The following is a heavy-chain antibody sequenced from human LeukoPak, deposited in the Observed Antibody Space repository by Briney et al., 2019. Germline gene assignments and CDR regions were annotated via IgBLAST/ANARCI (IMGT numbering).Heavy chain of an antibody. CDR1: GFTFSSSA. J-gene: IGHJ6*02. CDR2: IVVASGTT. D-gene: IGHD2-2*01. Sequence: SVKVSCKASGFTFSSSAMQWVRQGRGQRLEWIGWIVVASGTTNYAQKFQERVTITRDMSTSTAYMELSSLRSEDTAVYYCAATSSTSPSSEFYGMDVWGQGTTVTASS. V-gene: IGHV1-58*02. CDR3: AATSSTSPSSEFYGMDV.